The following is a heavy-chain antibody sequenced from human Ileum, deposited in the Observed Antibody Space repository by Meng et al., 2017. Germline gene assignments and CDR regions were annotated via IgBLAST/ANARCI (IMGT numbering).Heavy chain of an antibody. J-gene: IGHJ5*02. Sequence: QGQLQQWGAGLVKPSETLSLTCAVYGGSFSGYYWSWIRQPPGKGLEWIGEINHSGSTNYNPSLKSRVTISVDTSKNQFSLKLSSVTAADTAVYYCARQGYYDFWSGYRRTPSNWFDPWGQGTLVTVSS. CDR2: INHSGST. V-gene: IGHV4-34*01. CDR1: GGSFSGYY. CDR3: ARQGYYDFWSGYRRTPSNWFDP. D-gene: IGHD3-3*01.